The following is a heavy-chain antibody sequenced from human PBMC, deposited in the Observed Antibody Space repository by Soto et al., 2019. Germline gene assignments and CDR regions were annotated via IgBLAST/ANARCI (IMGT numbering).Heavy chain of an antibody. CDR3: ARGNPFIFADFAA. CDR1: GYTFSDFD. J-gene: IGHJ1*01. Sequence: ASVKVSCKASGYTFSDFDINWLRQAAGQGPEWMGWMNAKSGDTFSAQRLQGKFNMTWDTSLSTAYMEVGSLTSDDAAIYYCARGNPFIFADFAAWGQDTMV. V-gene: IGHV1-8*01. CDR2: MNAKSGDT. D-gene: IGHD3-9*01.